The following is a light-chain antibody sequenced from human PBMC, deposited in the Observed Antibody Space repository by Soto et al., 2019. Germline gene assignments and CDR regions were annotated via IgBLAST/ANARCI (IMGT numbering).Light chain of an antibody. CDR2: RNN. J-gene: IGLJ3*02. V-gene: IGLV1-47*01. CDR3: AGWDDSPSAWV. CDR1: NSNIGNNY. Sequence: QSVLTQPPSASGTPGQRVTISCSGSNSNIGNNYAYWYQQLPGTAPKLLIYRNNQRPSGVPDRFSGSKSGTSASLAISGLRSEDEADYYCAGWDDSPSAWVFGGGTKLTVL.